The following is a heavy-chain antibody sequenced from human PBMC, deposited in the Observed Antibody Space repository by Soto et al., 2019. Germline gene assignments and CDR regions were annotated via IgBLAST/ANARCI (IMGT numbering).Heavy chain of an antibody. CDR1: GFTFSSYS. V-gene: IGHV3-48*01. CDR3: XXXXXXGSFDY. CDR2: ISSSSSTI. Sequence: EVQLVESGGGLVQPGGSLRLSCAASGFTFSSYSMNWVRXXXXXGLEWVSYISSSSSTIYYADSVKGRFTISRDNAKXXXXXXXXXXXXXXXXXXXXXXXXXXGSFDYWGQGTLVTVSS. J-gene: IGHJ4*02.